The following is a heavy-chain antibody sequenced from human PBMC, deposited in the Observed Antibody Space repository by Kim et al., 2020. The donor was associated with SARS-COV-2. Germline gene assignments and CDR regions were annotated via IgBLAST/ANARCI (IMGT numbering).Heavy chain of an antibody. CDR1: GFTFDDYG. Sequence: GGSLRLSCAASGFTFDDYGMNWVRQAPGKGLEWVSGINRNSDSTGYADSVKGRFTISRDNAKNSLFLQMNSPRAEDTALYHCVRGYAGGPFDLWGQGTL. CDR2: INRNSDST. J-gene: IGHJ4*02. CDR3: VRGYAGGPFDL. D-gene: IGHD3-16*01. V-gene: IGHV3-20*01.